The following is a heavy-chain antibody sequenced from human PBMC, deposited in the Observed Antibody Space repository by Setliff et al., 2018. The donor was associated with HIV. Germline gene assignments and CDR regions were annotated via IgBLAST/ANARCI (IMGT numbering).Heavy chain of an antibody. Sequence: SVKVSCKASGGTFSSYTITWARQAPGQGLEWMGRIIPILGIADYALKFQGRVSISAAKSTSTAYMELSSLRPEDTAVFYCARAPSLVHDAFDIWGQGTMVTVSS. CDR2: IIPILGIA. CDR3: ARAPSLVHDAFDI. J-gene: IGHJ3*02. V-gene: IGHV1-69*02. D-gene: IGHD3-10*01. CDR1: GGTFSSYT.